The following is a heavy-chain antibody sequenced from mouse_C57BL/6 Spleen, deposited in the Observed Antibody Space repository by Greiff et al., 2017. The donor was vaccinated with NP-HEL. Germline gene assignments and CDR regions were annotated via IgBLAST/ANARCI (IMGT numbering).Heavy chain of an antibody. J-gene: IGHJ3*01. Sequence: VQLQQSGPELVKPGASVKISCKASGYTFTDYYMNWVKQSHGKSLEWIGDINPNNGGTSYNQKFKGKATLTVDKSSSTAYMELRSLTSEDSAVYYCAKPYYYGSTNWFAYWGQGTLVTVSA. CDR3: AKPYYYGSTNWFAY. D-gene: IGHD1-1*01. V-gene: IGHV1-26*01. CDR1: GYTFTDYY. CDR2: INPNNGGT.